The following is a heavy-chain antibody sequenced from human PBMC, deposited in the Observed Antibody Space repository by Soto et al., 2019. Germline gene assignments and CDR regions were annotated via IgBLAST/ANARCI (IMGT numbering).Heavy chain of an antibody. CDR2: ISYDGTNK. V-gene: IGHV3-30*18. Sequence: QVQLVESGGGEVQPGRSLTISCAASGFTFSTYGMHWVRQTPGKGLEWVAVISYDGTNKFYSDSVKGRFTISRDNFKNTRTLQMNSLRADATAVYSCAKDLQSYGDYDYYCYGMDVWGLGTRVTVSS. J-gene: IGHJ6*02. CDR3: AKDLQSYGDYDYYCYGMDV. CDR1: GFTFSTYG. D-gene: IGHD4-17*01.